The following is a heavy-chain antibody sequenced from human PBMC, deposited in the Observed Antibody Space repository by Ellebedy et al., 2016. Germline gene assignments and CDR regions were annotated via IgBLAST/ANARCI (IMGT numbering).Heavy chain of an antibody. CDR3: SRDGSEWSRDY. J-gene: IGHJ4*02. V-gene: IGHV3-21*01. CDR2: ISRGREA. CDR1: GFTFSTTG. D-gene: IGHD3-3*01. Sequence: GGSLRLSXPAPGFTFSTTGMTWVRQRPGKGLEWVATISRGREAYYADPFKGRFIISRDNDMNSVYLQLNSLRVEDTAVYYCSRDGSEWSRDYWGQGTLVTVSS.